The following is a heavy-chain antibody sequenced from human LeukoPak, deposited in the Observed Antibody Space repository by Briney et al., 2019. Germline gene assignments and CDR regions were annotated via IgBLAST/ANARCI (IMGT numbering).Heavy chain of an antibody. J-gene: IGHJ5*02. CDR3: AKMDHYGSGTYFSLNWFDP. Sequence: GVSLRLSCAVSGFTFSSYAMSWVRQAPGKGLEWVSGISGSGGSTYYPDSVKGRFTISRDNSKNTLFLQMNSLRAEDTAVYYCAKMDHYGSGTYFSLNWFDPWGQGTLVTVSS. CDR1: GFTFSSYA. D-gene: IGHD3-10*01. CDR2: ISGSGGST. V-gene: IGHV3-23*01.